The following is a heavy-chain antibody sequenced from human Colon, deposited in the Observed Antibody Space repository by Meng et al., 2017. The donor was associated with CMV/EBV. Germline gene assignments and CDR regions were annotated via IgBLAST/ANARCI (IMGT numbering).Heavy chain of an antibody. D-gene: IGHD3-10*01. V-gene: IGHV4-4*07. Sequence: QLRGSGPGLWKPSETLSLTCTVSGASITSYYGSWIRQPAGKGLEWIGRVYISGNTNYNPSLKSRVTMSIDTSKNQLSLNIRSVTAADTAVYYCARDSNLSGLAYWGQGTLVTVSS. CDR3: ARDSNLSGLAY. CDR1: GASITSYY. CDR2: VYISGNT. J-gene: IGHJ4*02.